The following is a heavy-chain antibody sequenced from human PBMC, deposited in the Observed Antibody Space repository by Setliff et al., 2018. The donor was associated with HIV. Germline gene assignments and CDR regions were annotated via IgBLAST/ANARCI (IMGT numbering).Heavy chain of an antibody. CDR3: ARDPFLAQGFWSGYYSDY. D-gene: IGHD3-3*01. J-gene: IGHJ4*02. CDR1: GFTFSSYA. CDR2: ITGSGGDT. V-gene: IGHV3-23*01. Sequence: GGSLRLSCAASGFTFSSYAMSWVRQAPGKGLEWVSAITGSGGDTYYADSAKGRFTISRDNSKNTLYLQMNSLRAEDTAVYYCARDPFLAQGFWSGYYSDYWGQGTLVTVSS.